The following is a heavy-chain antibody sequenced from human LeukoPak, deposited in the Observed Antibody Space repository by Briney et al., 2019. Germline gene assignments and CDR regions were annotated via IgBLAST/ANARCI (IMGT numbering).Heavy chain of an antibody. D-gene: IGHD6-19*01. CDR1: GYTFTSYY. V-gene: IGHV1-46*01. CDR3: ATDLGGSSGWQTSGFDY. CDR2: INPSGGST. J-gene: IGHJ4*02. Sequence: GASVKVSCKASGYTFTSYYMHWVRQAPGQGLEWMGIINPSGGSTSYAQKFQGRVTITADTSTDTAYMELSSLRSEDTAVYYCATDLGGSSGWQTSGFDYWGQGTLVTVSS.